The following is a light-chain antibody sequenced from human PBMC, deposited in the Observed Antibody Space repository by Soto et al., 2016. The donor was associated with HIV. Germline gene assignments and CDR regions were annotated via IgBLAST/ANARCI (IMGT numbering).Light chain of an antibody. CDR1: NIGSKS. Sequence: SYELTQPPSVSVAPGKTARITCGGNNIGSKSVHWYQQKPGQAPVLVVYDDSLRPSGIPERFSGSNSGNTATLTISRVEAGDEADYYCQVWDSSGDHPVFGRGTKLTVL. CDR3: QVWDSSGDHPV. V-gene: IGLV3-21*03. J-gene: IGLJ2*01. CDR2: DDS.